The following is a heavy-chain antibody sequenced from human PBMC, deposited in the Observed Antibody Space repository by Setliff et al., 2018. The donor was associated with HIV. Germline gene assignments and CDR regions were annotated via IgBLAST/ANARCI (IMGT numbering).Heavy chain of an antibody. CDR3: ARMYSGYDWSPAGARTRYFDY. D-gene: IGHD5-12*01. J-gene: IGHJ4*02. V-gene: IGHV4-38-2*01. Sequence: SETLSLTCAVSGYSISSGYYWGWIRQPPGKGLKWIGSIYHSGSTYYNPSLKSRVTISVDTSKNQFSLKLSSVTAADTAVYYCARMYSGYDWSPAGARTRYFDYWGQGTLVTVSS. CDR1: GYSISSGYY. CDR2: IYHSGST.